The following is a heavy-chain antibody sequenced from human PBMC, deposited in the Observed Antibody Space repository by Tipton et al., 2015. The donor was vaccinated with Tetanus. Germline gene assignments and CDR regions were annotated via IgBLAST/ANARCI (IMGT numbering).Heavy chain of an antibody. V-gene: IGHV3-21*06. D-gene: IGHD5-12*01. CDR3: ARDHRPTSRGSERDYYDGLDV. CDR1: GFSFSVYS. J-gene: IGHJ6*02. Sequence: FLRLSCAASGFSFSVYSINWVRQAPGKGLEWVSSISGTGKYIYYADSVKGRFTISRDNAKNSLSLEMNSLRADDTAVYYCARDHRPTSRGSERDYYDGLDVWGQGTTVTVSS. CDR2: ISGTGKYI.